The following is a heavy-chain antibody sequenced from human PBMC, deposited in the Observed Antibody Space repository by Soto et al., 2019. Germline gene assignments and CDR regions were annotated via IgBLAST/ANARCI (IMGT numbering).Heavy chain of an antibody. D-gene: IGHD2-2*01. J-gene: IGHJ6*02. V-gene: IGHV3-23*01. CDR3: AKGGPSPTYGMHA. CDR2: IGGIGQYT. Sequence: VGSLRLSCAASVFTFSNYAMNCVRHSPGKWLEWVSIIGGIGQYTFYADSVRGRFTFSRDNSKNMLYLEMNNLRAEDTAMYFCAKGGPSPTYGMHAWGPATPVTLSS. CDR1: VFTFSNYA.